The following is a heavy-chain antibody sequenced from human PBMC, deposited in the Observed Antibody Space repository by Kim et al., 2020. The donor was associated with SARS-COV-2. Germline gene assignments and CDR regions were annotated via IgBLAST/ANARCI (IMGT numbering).Heavy chain of an antibody. CDR3: ARVNDVLTGPPYYYYGMDV. V-gene: IGHV1-69*13. J-gene: IGHJ6*02. CDR1: GGTFSSYA. Sequence: SVKVSCKASGGTFSSYAISWVRQAPGQGLEWMGGIIPIFGTANYAQKFQGRVTITADESTSTAYMELSSLRSEDTAVYYCARVNDVLTGPPYYYYGMDVWGQGTPVTVSS. D-gene: IGHD3-9*01. CDR2: IIPIFGTA.